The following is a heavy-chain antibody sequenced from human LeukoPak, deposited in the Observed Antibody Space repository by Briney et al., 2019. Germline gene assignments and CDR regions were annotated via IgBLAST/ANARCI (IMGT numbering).Heavy chain of an antibody. V-gene: IGHV4-61*02. CDR3: AGEHGFDSSGSYFPHH. CDR2: IYTSGSI. J-gene: IGHJ5*02. CDR1: GGSVSSDNYY. D-gene: IGHD3-22*01. Sequence: SETLSLTCTVSGGSVSSDNYYWSWIRQPAGKGLEWIGRIYTSGSINYNPSLEGRVTISVDTSKNQFSLKLSSVTAADTAVYYCAGEHGFDSSGSYFPHHWGQGTLVTVSS.